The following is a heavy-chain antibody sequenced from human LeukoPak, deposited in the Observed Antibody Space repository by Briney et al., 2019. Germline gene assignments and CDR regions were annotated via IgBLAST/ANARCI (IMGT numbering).Heavy chain of an antibody. Sequence: ASVKVSCKASGYTFTSYAMHWVRQAPRQRLEWMGWINAGNGNTKYSQKFQGRVTITRDTSASTAYMELSSLRSEDTAVYYCARGGQLLWESWFDPWGQGTLVTVSS. J-gene: IGHJ5*02. CDR2: INAGNGNT. CDR1: GYTFTSYA. CDR3: ARGGQLLWESWFDP. V-gene: IGHV1-3*01. D-gene: IGHD2-2*01.